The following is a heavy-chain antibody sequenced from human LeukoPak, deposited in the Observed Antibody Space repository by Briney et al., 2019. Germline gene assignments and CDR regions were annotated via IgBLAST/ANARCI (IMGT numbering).Heavy chain of an antibody. CDR3: ARVSGATITTYYGMDV. CDR2: IHYSGST. Sequence: SETLSLTCAVYGGSFSGYYWNWIRQSPGKGLEWIGNIHYSGSTNYNPSLKSRVTISIDTSKNQFSLRLSSVTAVDTAVYYCARVSGATITTYYGMDVWGQGTTVTVS. J-gene: IGHJ6*02. V-gene: IGHV4-59*01. CDR1: GGSFSGYY. D-gene: IGHD5-12*01.